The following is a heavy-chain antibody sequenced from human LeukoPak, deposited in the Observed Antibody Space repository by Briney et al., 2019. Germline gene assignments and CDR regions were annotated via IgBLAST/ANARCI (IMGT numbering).Heavy chain of an antibody. D-gene: IGHD4-17*01. J-gene: IGHJ5*02. Sequence: GGSLRLSCAASGFIVSSNYMSWVRQAPGKGLEWVSVIYSGGSTFYADSVKGRFNISRDNSKNTLYLQMNSLRAEDTAVYHCARDLEWTTVTSAWGQGTLVTVSS. CDR2: IYSGGST. V-gene: IGHV3-53*01. CDR1: GFIVSSNY. CDR3: ARDLEWTTVTSA.